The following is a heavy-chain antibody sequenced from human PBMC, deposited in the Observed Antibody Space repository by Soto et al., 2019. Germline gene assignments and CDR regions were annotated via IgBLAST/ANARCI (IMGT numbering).Heavy chain of an antibody. CDR1: GYTFSNDW. V-gene: IGHV5-51*01. CDR3: ARHETASLYHYYYGMDV. CDR2: IYPGDSDT. D-gene: IGHD5-18*01. Sequence: GESLKISCKGSGYTFSNDWINWVRQMPGKGLEWMGIIYPGDSDTKYSPSFQGQVTISADKSISTAYLQWSSLKASDTAIYYCARHETASLYHYYYGMDVWGQGTTVTVSS. J-gene: IGHJ6*02.